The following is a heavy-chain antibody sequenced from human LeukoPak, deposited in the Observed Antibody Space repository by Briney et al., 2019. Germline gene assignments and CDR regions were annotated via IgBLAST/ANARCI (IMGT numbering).Heavy chain of an antibody. J-gene: IGHJ4*02. Sequence: GGSLRLSCAASGFTFSSYGMHWVRQAPGKGLEWVSSISSSSSYIYYADSVKGRFTISRDNAKNSLYLQMNSLRAEDTAVYYCARDSRTGTFDYWGQGTLVTVSS. CDR2: ISSSSSYI. V-gene: IGHV3-21*01. D-gene: IGHD1-1*01. CDR3: ARDSRTGTFDY. CDR1: GFTFSSYG.